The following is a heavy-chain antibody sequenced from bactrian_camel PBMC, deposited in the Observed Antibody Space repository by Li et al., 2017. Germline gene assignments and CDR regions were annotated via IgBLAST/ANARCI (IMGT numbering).Heavy chain of an antibody. V-gene: IGHV3S55*01. CDR2: ISRDGTA. CDR3: AAAPTCGGWASGNTPYNE. D-gene: IGHD7*01. Sequence: VQLVESGGGSVEAGDSLRLSCTASEFSFDDSDMGWYRQIPDKDREGVASISRDGTANYADSVKGRFTISQDNAKNTLYLQMNSLKPEDTAMYYCAAAPTCGGWASGNTPYNEWGQGTQVTVS. CDR1: EFSFDDSD. J-gene: IGHJ4*01.